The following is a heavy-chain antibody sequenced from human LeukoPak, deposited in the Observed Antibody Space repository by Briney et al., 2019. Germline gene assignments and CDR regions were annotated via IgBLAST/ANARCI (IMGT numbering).Heavy chain of an antibody. J-gene: IGHJ3*02. D-gene: IGHD3-22*01. V-gene: IGHV1-8*01. CDR1: GYTFTSYD. CDR2: MNPNGGNT. CDR3: AREHDSSGYYLDAFDI. Sequence: ASVKVSCKASGYTFTSYDINWVRQATGQGLEWMGWMNPNGGNTGYAQKFQGRVTMTGNTSISTAYMELSSLRSEDTAVYYCAREHDSSGYYLDAFDIWGQGTMVTVSS.